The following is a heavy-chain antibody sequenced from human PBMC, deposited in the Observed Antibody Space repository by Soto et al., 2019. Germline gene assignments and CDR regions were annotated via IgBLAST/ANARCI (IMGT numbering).Heavy chain of an antibody. CDR1: GYNFTSYF. J-gene: IGHJ4*02. CDR3: TREKMRDQLDKHVDF. CDR2: INPSGAPP. D-gene: IGHD2-2*01. Sequence: QVQLVQSGAEVKKPGASVKISCKASGYNFTSYFMHWVRQAPGQGLEWMGIINPSGAPPTYTQKFQGRVTMTRDKSTSTVYMELSSLKSEDTAVYFCTREKMRDQLDKHVDFWGQGTLVTVSS. V-gene: IGHV1-46*01.